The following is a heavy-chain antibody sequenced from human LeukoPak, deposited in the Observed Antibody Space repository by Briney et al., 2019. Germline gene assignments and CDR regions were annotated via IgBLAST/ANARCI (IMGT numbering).Heavy chain of an antibody. CDR1: GGSISTYH. D-gene: IGHD3-22*01. J-gene: IGHJ5*01. CDR3: EAYSSQDGASQWFDS. V-gene: IGHV4-4*07. CDR2: IYVSGLT. Sequence: TETLSLTCTVSGGSISTYHWSWIRQPAGKGLEWIGRIYVSGLTNHNPSLRSRVSMSLDTSKNQFSLMLNSVTAADTAVYYCEAYSSQDGASQWFDSWGQGTLVTVSS.